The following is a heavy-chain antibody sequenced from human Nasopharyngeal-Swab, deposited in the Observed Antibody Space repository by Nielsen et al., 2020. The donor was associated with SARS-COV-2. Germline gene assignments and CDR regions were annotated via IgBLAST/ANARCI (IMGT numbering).Heavy chain of an antibody. CDR2: ISAHNGDT. V-gene: IGHV1-18*01. Sequence: ASVKVSCKASGYTFTSYGVNWVRQAPGQGLEWVGWISAHNGDTNYAQNLQGRVTMTTDTSTSTVYMELRSLRSDDTAVYYCAVDYGDYDSYYGMDVWGQGTTVTVSS. CDR3: AVDYGDYDSYYGMDV. J-gene: IGHJ6*02. D-gene: IGHD4-17*01. CDR1: GYTFTSYG.